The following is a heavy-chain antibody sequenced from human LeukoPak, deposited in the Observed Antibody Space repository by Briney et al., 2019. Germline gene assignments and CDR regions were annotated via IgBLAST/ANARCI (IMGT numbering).Heavy chain of an antibody. CDR3: ARDERAGSGWYFVY. Sequence: GGSRRLSCAASGFTFSSYSMNWVRQAPGKGLEWVSYISYSSSTIYYADSVKGRFTISRDNAKNSLYLQMNSLRDEDTAVYYCARDERAGSGWYFVYWGQGTLVTVSS. J-gene: IGHJ4*02. V-gene: IGHV3-48*02. CDR1: GFTFSSYS. D-gene: IGHD6-19*01. CDR2: ISYSSSTI.